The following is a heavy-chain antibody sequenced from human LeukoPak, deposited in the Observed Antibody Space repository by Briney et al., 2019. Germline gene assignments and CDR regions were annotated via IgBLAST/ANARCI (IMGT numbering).Heavy chain of an antibody. V-gene: IGHV3-7*01. Sequence: QPGGSLRLSCAVSGFTFSSSWMHWVRQAPGKGLEWVANIKQDGSQKLYVDSVKGRFTIFRDNAKNSLYLQMNSLRAEDTAVYYCARDLEQQLAHLDYWGQGTLVTVSS. CDR2: IKQDGSQK. J-gene: IGHJ4*02. CDR1: GFTFSSSW. D-gene: IGHD6-13*01. CDR3: ARDLEQQLAHLDY.